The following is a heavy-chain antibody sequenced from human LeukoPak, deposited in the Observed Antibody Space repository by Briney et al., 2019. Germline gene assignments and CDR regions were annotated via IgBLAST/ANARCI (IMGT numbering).Heavy chain of an antibody. J-gene: IGHJ4*02. V-gene: IGHV4-34*01. D-gene: IGHD5-24*01. CDR3: ARRGGDDYNRRFDS. Sequence: SETLSLTCAVYGGSFSGYYWSWIRQPPGKGLEWIGEINHSGSTNYNPPLKSRVTISVDTSKNQFSLKLTSVTAADTAVYYCARRGGDDYNRRFDSWGQGTLVTVSS. CDR1: GGSFSGYY. CDR2: INHSGST.